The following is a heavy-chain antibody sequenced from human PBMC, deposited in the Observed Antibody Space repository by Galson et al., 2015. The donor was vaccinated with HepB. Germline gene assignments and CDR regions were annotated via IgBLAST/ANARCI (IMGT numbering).Heavy chain of an antibody. V-gene: IGHV7-4-1*02. Sequence: SVEVSCKASGYTFTSYAMNWVRQAPGQGLEWMGWINTNTGNPTYAQGFTGRFVFSLDTSVSTAYLQISSLKAEDTAVYYCARDAYSSGWYKAAFDIWGQGTMVTVSS. CDR3: ARDAYSSGWYKAAFDI. D-gene: IGHD6-19*01. CDR2: INTNTGNP. J-gene: IGHJ3*02. CDR1: GYTFTSYA.